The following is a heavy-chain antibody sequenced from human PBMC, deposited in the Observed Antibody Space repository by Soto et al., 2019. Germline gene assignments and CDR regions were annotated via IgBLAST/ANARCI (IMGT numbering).Heavy chain of an antibody. V-gene: IGHV4-30-2*01. CDR1: GGSINSGGYS. J-gene: IGHJ4*02. Sequence: SETLSLTCVVSGGSINSGGYSWSWYRQPPGKGLEWIGYIYHSGSTYYNPSLKSRVAISVDRSKNQFSLKLSSVTAADTAVYYRARVPDDWGQGALVTVSS. CDR2: IYHSGST. CDR3: ARVPDD.